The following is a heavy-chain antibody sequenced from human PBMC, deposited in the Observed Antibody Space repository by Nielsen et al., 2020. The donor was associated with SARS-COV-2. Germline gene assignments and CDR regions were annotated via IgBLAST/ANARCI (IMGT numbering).Heavy chain of an antibody. Sequence: SETLSLTCAVSGASISSYFWSWIRQPPGKGLEWIGYIFHTGSTNYNPSLKSRVTMSLDSSKNHLSLKLTSVTAADTAVYYCARDAGYSSVAPGVGWFGPWGQGTLVTVSS. CDR3: ARDAGYSSVAPGVGWFGP. J-gene: IGHJ5*02. CDR2: IFHTGST. CDR1: GASISSYF. V-gene: IGHV4-59*13. D-gene: IGHD6-19*01.